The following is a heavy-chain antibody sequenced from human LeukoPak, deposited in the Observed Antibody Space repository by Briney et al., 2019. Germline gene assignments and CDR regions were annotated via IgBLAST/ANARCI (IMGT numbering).Heavy chain of an antibody. CDR1: GFTFSSYA. J-gene: IGHJ4*02. CDR2: ISRGSDHI. Sequence: PGGSLRLSCAASGFTFSSYAMNWVRQAPGKGLEWVSSISRGSDHIFHADSMKGRFTISRDNAKNSLYLQMNSLGAEDTAVYYCARPYDTRGYFPDYWGQGTLVTVSS. D-gene: IGHD3-22*01. CDR3: ARPYDTRGYFPDY. V-gene: IGHV3-21*01.